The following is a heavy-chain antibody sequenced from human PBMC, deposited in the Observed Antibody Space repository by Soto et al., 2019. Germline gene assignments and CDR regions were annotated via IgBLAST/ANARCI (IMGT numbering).Heavy chain of an antibody. J-gene: IGHJ1*01. CDR1: GFTFSSYG. D-gene: IGHD2-15*01. Sequence: QVQLVESGGGVVQPGRSLRLSCAASGFTFSSYGMHWVRQAPGKGLEWVAVISYDGSDKYYADSVKGRFTISRDNSKITLYLQMDSLRAEDTAVYYWAKGMVVATTYVQHWGQGTLVTVSS. V-gene: IGHV3-30*18. CDR2: ISYDGSDK. CDR3: AKGMVVATTYVQH.